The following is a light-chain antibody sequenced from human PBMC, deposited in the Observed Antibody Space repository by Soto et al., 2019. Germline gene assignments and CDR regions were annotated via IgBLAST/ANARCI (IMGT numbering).Light chain of an antibody. CDR2: EVT. CDR1: RSDVGAYNY. V-gene: IGLV2-14*01. CDR3: SSFTSRFTFV. Sequence: QSALTQPASVSGSPGQSIAISCTGTRSDVGAYNYVPWYQQHPGKAPKLMISEVTNRPSGVSDRFSGSKSGNTASLTISGLQAEDEADYYCSSFTSRFTFVFGTGTKV. J-gene: IGLJ1*01.